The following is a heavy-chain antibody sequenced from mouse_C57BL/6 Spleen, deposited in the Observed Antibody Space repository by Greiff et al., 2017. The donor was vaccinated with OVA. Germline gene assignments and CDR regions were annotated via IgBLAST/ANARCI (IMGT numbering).Heavy chain of an antibody. J-gene: IGHJ2*01. D-gene: IGHD4-1*01. CDR3: APNWDYFDY. CDR2: IYPGDGDT. V-gene: IGHV1-82*01. Sequence: VQLQQSGPELVKPGASVKISCKASGYAFSSSWMNWVEQRPGKGLEWIGRIYPGDGDTNYNGKFKGKATLTADKSSSTAYMQLSSLTSEDSAVYFCAPNWDYFDYWGQGTTLTVSS. CDR1: GYAFSSSW.